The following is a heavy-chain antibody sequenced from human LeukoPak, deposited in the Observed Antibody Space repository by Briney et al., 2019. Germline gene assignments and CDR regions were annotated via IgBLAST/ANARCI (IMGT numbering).Heavy chain of an antibody. CDR3: ARAGGTGWADY. D-gene: IGHD6-25*01. V-gene: IGHV3-7*01. Sequence: GGSLRLSCEASGFTFRDYWMTWVRQAPGKGLEGVANVKQDGTEKFYVDSVKGRFTISRDNGKNSLYLQMNSLRVEDTAIYYCARAGGTGWADYWGQGALATVPS. J-gene: IGHJ4*02. CDR2: VKQDGTEK. CDR1: GFTFRDYW.